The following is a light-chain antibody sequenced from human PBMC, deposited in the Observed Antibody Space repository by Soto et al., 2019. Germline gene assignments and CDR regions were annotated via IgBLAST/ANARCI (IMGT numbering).Light chain of an antibody. CDR1: SSDVGGYNY. Sequence: SALTQPASVSGSPGQSITISCTGTSSDVGGYNYVSWYQQHPGKAPKIMIYDVSNRPSGVSNRFSGSKSGNTASLTISGLQAEDEADYYCSSYTSSSTLDVFGSGTKLTVL. V-gene: IGLV2-14*01. J-gene: IGLJ1*01. CDR2: DVS. CDR3: SSYTSSSTLDV.